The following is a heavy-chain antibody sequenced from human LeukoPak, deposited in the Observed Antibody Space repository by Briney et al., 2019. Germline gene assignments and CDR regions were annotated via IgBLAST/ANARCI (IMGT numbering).Heavy chain of an antibody. Sequence: GGSLRLSCAVSGFTFSTYSMNWVRQAPGKGLEWVSYISSSSSTIYYADSVKGRFTISRDNANNSLYLQMNSLRAEDTAVYYCARTGDYGGLDYWGQGTLVTVSS. CDR3: ARTGDYGGLDY. CDR1: GFTFSTYS. J-gene: IGHJ4*02. D-gene: IGHD4-23*01. CDR2: ISSSSSTI. V-gene: IGHV3-48*01.